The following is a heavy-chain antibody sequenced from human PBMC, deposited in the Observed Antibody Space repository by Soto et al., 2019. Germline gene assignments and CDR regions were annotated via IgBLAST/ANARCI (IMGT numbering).Heavy chain of an antibody. J-gene: IGHJ4*02. Sequence: AETLSLTCAVYGGSFSGYYWSWIRQPPGKGLEWIGEINHSGSTNYNPSLKSRVTISVDTSKNQFSLKLSSVTAADTAVYYCARGSPSTHYYDSSGYSIDYWGQGTLVTVSS. D-gene: IGHD3-22*01. CDR3: ARGSPSTHYYDSSGYSIDY. CDR2: INHSGST. V-gene: IGHV4-34*01. CDR1: GGSFSGYY.